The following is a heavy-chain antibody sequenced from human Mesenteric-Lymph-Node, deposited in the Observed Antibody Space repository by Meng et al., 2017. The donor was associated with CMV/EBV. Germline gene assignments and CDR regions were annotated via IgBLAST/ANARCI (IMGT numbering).Heavy chain of an antibody. Sequence: FGCSGSSGSYSWSYIPQPPGQGRDWLGYIYYSWSTSYTPSLKSRVTISVDTAKYQFSLKLSSVTAADTAVYYCARAYSGYDAFYFDYWGQGTLVTVSS. CDR2: IYYSWST. J-gene: IGHJ4*02. CDR3: ARAYSGYDAFYFDY. V-gene: IGHV4-61*01. CDR1: GCSGSSGSYS. D-gene: IGHD5-12*01.